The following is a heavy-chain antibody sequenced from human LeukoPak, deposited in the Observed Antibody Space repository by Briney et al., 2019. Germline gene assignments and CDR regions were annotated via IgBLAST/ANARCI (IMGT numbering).Heavy chain of an antibody. CDR1: GYTFTSYG. Sequence: ASVKVSSKASGYTFTSYGISWVRQAPGQGLEWMGWISAYNGNTNYAQKLQGRVTMTTDTSTSTAYMELRSLRSDDTAVYYCARSLVLYYYYYMDVWGKGTTVTVSS. V-gene: IGHV1-18*01. CDR3: ARSLVLYYYYYMDV. D-gene: IGHD3-16*02. J-gene: IGHJ6*03. CDR2: ISAYNGNT.